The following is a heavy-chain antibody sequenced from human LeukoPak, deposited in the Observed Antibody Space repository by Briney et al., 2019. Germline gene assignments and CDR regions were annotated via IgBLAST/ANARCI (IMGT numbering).Heavy chain of an antibody. CDR1: GFTFSTYS. CDR3: ASPGRVQYSSNWSFDY. CDR2: ISSSSNNM. V-gene: IGHV3-48*04. J-gene: IGHJ4*02. D-gene: IGHD6-13*01. Sequence: GGSLRLSCAASGFTFSTYSMNWVRQAPGKGLEWVSYISSSSNNMYYADSVKGRFTISRDNAKNSLYLQMNSLRAEDTAVYYCASPGRVQYSSNWSFDYWGQGTLVTVSS.